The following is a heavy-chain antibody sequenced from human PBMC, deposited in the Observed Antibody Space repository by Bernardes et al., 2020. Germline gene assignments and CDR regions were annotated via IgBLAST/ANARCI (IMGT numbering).Heavy chain of an antibody. J-gene: IGHJ6*02. Sequence: GGSLRASRFALVVIVKGDRMRWARGGAGKGLGWVAVLSDYGSNRYDADSVKGRFTISRDNSKNTLYLQMNSLRAEDTAVYYCAKDLLGAREWLFAGYYYYGMDVWGQGTTVTVSS. CDR3: AKDLLGAREWLFAGYYYYGMDV. CDR1: VVIVKGDR. D-gene: IGHD3-3*01. V-gene: IGHV3-30*18. CDR2: LSDYGSNR.